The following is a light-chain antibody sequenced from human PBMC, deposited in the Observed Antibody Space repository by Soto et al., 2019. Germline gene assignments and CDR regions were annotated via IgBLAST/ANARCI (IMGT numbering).Light chain of an antibody. J-gene: IGLJ3*02. V-gene: IGLV2-8*01. CDR3: TSYGGNNNQV. CDR2: EVS. Sequence: QSALTQPPSASGSPGQSVTISCTGTNSDVGRYNYVSWYQHHAGKAPKLIIYEVSKRPSGVPDRFSGSKSGNTASLTVSGLQAEDEADYYCTSYGGNNNQVXGGGTKLTVL. CDR1: NSDVGRYNY.